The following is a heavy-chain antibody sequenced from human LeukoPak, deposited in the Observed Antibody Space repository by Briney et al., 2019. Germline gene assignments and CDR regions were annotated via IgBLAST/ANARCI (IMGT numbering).Heavy chain of an antibody. CDR3: AKDLAAAGPEGAFDI. Sequence: GGSLRLSCAASGFTFDDHAMHWVRQAPGKGLEWVSGISWNSGSIHYADSVKGRFTISRDNAKNSLYLQMNSLRPEDTALYYCAKDLAAAGPEGAFDIWGQGTKVTVYS. CDR1: GFTFDDHA. J-gene: IGHJ3*02. D-gene: IGHD6-13*01. V-gene: IGHV3-9*01. CDR2: ISWNSGSI.